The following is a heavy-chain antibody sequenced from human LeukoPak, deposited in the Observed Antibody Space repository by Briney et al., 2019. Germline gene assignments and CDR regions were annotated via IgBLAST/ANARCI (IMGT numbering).Heavy chain of an antibody. CDR2: INPNSGGT. V-gene: IGHV1-2*02. CDR3: AREPSKTYYYDSSGYYYGY. Sequence: ASVKVSCKASGYTFTDYYMHWVRQAPGQGLEWMGWINPNSGGTNYAQKFQGRVTMTRDTSISTAYMELSRLRSDDTAVYYCAREPSKTYYYDSSGYYYGYWGQGTLVTVSS. CDR1: GYTFTDYY. D-gene: IGHD3-22*01. J-gene: IGHJ4*02.